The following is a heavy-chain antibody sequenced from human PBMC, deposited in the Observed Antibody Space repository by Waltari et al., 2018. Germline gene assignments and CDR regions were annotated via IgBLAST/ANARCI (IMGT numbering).Heavy chain of an antibody. CDR3: AREGVIEDYGDYYYYGMDV. V-gene: IGHV4-4*07. J-gene: IGHJ6*02. CDR2: IYTSGST. CDR1: GGSISSYY. D-gene: IGHD4-17*01. Sequence: QVQLQESGPGLVKPSETLSLTCTVSGGSISSYYWSWIRQPAGTGLEWIGRIYTSGSTNYNPSLKSRVTISVDKSKNQFSLKLSSVTAADTAVYYCAREGVIEDYGDYYYYGMDVWGQGTTVTVSS.